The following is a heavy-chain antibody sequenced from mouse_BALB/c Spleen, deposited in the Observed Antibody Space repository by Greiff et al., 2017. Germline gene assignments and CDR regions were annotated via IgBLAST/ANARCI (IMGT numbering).Heavy chain of an antibody. Sequence: EVQRVESGGGLVKPGGSLKLSCAASGFTFSSYTMSWVRQTPEKRLEWVATISSGGSYTYYPDSVKGRFTISRDNAKNTLYLQMSSLKSEDTAMYYCTTLLRPMDYWGQGTSVTVSS. D-gene: IGHD1-2*01. J-gene: IGHJ4*01. CDR2: ISSGGSYT. CDR3: TTLLRPMDY. V-gene: IGHV5-6-4*01. CDR1: GFTFSSYT.